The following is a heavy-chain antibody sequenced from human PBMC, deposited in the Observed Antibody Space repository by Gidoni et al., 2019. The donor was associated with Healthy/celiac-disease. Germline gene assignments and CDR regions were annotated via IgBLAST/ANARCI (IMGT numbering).Heavy chain of an antibody. CDR1: GGTFSSYA. J-gene: IGHJ5*02. CDR3: APNMHHTPNWFDP. Sequence: QVQLVQSGAAVKKPGSSVKVSCNASGGTFSSYAISWVRQAPGQGLEWMGGIIPIFGTANYAQKFQGRVTITADESTSTAYMELSSLRSEDTAVYYCAPNMHHTPNWFDPWGQGTLVTVSS. CDR2: IIPIFGTA. V-gene: IGHV1-69*01.